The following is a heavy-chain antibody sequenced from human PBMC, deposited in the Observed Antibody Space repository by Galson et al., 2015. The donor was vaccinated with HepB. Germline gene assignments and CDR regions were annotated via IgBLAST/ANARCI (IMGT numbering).Heavy chain of an antibody. Sequence: SVKVSCKGSGYTFTSYGISWVRQAPGQGLEWMGWISAYNGNTDYAPKIQGRVPMTTDTSTSTAYMELRSLRSDDTAVYYCARGVESHYMDVWGKGTTVTVSS. J-gene: IGHJ6*03. CDR3: ARGVESHYMDV. V-gene: IGHV1-18*01. CDR2: ISAYNGNT. CDR1: GYTFTSYG.